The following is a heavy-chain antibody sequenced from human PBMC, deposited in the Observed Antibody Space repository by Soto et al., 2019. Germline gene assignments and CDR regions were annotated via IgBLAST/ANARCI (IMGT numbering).Heavy chain of an antibody. Sequence: QVQLVQSGAEVKKPGASVKVSCKASGYTFTSFGITWVRQAPGQGLEWMGWISPYNGNTSYAEKFQGRATLTTDTSTTTVYMELRSLRSDDTAVYYRARGRNHNDPKGRVITSNWFDPWGQGTLVTVSS. CDR2: ISPYNGNT. V-gene: IGHV1-18*01. CDR3: ARGRNHNDPKGRVITSNWFDP. CDR1: GYTFTSFG. D-gene: IGHD3-16*01. J-gene: IGHJ5*02.